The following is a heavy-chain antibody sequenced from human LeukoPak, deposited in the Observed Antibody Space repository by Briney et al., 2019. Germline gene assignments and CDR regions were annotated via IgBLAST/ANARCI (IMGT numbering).Heavy chain of an antibody. CDR3: VRGKSSYDSSGRYDY. Sequence: GGSLRLSCAASGFTFSSHWMQWVRQAPGKGLVWVSHIHRDGSSTTYADSVKGRFTISSDNAKNTLYLQMNSLRAEDTAVYYCVRGKSSYDSSGRYDYWGQGTLVTVSS. CDR2: IHRDGSST. J-gene: IGHJ4*02. V-gene: IGHV3-74*01. D-gene: IGHD3-22*01. CDR1: GFTFSSHW.